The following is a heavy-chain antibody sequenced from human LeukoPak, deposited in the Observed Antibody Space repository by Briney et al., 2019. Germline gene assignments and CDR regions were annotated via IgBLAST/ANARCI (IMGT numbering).Heavy chain of an antibody. CDR2: INHSGST. V-gene: IGHV4-30-4*08. J-gene: IGHJ4*02. D-gene: IGHD3-10*01. Sequence: SQTLSLTCTVSSGSVSSGDYYWSWIRQPPGKGLEWIGEINHSGSTNYNPSLKSRVTISVDTSKNQFSLKLSSVTAADTAVYYCARTTMVRGVPYWGQGTLVTVSS. CDR3: ARTTMVRGVPY. CDR1: SGSVSSGDYY.